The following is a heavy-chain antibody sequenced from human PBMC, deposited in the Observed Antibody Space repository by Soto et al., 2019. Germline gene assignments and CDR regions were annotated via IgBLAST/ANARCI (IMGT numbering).Heavy chain of an antibody. CDR2: ISYDGSNK. J-gene: IGHJ4*02. Sequence: GGSLRLSCAASGFTFSSYGMHWVRQAPGKGLEWVAVISYDGSNKYYADSVKGRFTISRDNSKNTLYLQMNSLRAEDTAVYYCAKDLVSLRFLEWSLGYYFDYWGQGTLVTVSS. CDR1: GFTFSSYG. CDR3: AKDLVSLRFLEWSLGYYFDY. V-gene: IGHV3-30*18. D-gene: IGHD3-3*01.